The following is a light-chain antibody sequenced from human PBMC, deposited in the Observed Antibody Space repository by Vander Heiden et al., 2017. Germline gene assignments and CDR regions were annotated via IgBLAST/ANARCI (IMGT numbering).Light chain of an antibody. Sequence: IAMTHSPSTPSASGGDRVTITCRASQSISSWLAWYQQKPGKAPKLLIYKASSLESGVPSRFSGSGSGTEFTLTISSLQPDDFATYYCQQYNSYSWTFGQGTKVEIK. CDR1: QSISSW. V-gene: IGKV1-5*03. CDR3: QQYNSYSWT. J-gene: IGKJ1*01. CDR2: KAS.